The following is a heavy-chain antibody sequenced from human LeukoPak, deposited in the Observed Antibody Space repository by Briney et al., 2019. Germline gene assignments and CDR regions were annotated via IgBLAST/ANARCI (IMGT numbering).Heavy chain of an antibody. CDR3: ARDPTIYDILTGYYLDV. J-gene: IGHJ6*02. Sequence: GASVKVSCKASGGTFSSYAISWVRQAPGQGLEWMGRIIPILGIANYAQKFQGRVTIIADKSTSTAYMELSSLRSEDTAVYYCARDPTIYDILTGYYLDVWGQGTTVTVPS. V-gene: IGHV1-69*04. CDR2: IIPILGIA. D-gene: IGHD3-9*01. CDR1: GGTFSSYA.